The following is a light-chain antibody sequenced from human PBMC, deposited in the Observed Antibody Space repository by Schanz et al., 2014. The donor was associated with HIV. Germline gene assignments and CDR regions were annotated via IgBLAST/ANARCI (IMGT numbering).Light chain of an antibody. CDR2: GAS. J-gene: IGKJ4*01. V-gene: IGKV3D-15*01. CDR3: QQYNDWPLT. Sequence: EIVLTQSPGTLSLSPGERATLSCRASQSFTSKYLAWYQQKPGQAPRLLIYGASTRATGIPDRFSGSGSETAFTLTISSLQSEDFALYYCQQYNDWPLTFGGGTKVEIK. CDR1: QSFTSKY.